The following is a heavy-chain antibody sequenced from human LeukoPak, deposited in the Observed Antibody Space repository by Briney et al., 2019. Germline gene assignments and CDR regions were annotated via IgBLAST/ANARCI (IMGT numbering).Heavy chain of an antibody. V-gene: IGHV4-59*01. J-gene: IGHJ6*03. CDR2: IYYSGST. CDR3: ARDAQNVDTAMAQYYYYYYMDV. D-gene: IGHD5-18*01. CDR1: GGSISSYY. Sequence: SETLSLTCTVSGGSISSYYWSWIRQPPGKGLEWIGYIYYSGSTNYNPSLKSRVTISVDTSKNQFSLKLSSVTAADTAVYYCARDAQNVDTAMAQYYYYYYMDVWGKGTTVTVSS.